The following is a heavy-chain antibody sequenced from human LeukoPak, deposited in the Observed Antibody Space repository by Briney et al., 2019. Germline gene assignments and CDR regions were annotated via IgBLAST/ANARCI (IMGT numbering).Heavy chain of an antibody. CDR2: FDTGFGT. V-gene: IGHV3-23*01. Sequence: GGSLRLSRAASGFTFSTASLHWVRQAPGRGLEWVSAFDTGFGTYYPDSLKGRFTISSDNSKNTLFLQMNSLRAEDTAVYYCARSSGWWSLDYWGQGTLVTVSS. J-gene: IGHJ4*02. D-gene: IGHD6-19*01. CDR3: ARSSGWWSLDY. CDR1: GFTFSTAS.